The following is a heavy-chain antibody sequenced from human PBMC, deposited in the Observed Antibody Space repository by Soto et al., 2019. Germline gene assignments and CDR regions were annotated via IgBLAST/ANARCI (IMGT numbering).Heavy chain of an antibody. Sequence: QVQLVESGGGVVQPGRSLRLSCAASGFTFSSYGMHWVRQAPGKGLEWVAVIWFDGSNNFYADSVKGRFTISRDNSKNTVSLQTNSLRDEDSAAYYCATTGPYWGQGTLVTVSS. CDR3: ATTGPY. CDR1: GFTFSSYG. CDR2: IWFDGSNN. V-gene: IGHV3-33*01. J-gene: IGHJ4*02.